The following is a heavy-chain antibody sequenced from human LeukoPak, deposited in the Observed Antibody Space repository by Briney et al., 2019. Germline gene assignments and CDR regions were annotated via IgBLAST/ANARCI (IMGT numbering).Heavy chain of an antibody. Sequence: GGPLRLSCAASGFPVRSHYMTWVGQAPGKGPEWVSIIYAGGSTYYTDSVKGRFIISRDNSKNTLYLQMNSLRVEDTAVYYCARGPGSTWYSDYWGQGTLVTVSS. CDR2: IYAGGST. CDR3: ARGPGSTWYSDY. CDR1: GFPVRSHY. J-gene: IGHJ4*02. D-gene: IGHD6-13*01. V-gene: IGHV3-53*01.